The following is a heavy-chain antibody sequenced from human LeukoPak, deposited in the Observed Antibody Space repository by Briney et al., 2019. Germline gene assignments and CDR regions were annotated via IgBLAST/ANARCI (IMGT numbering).Heavy chain of an antibody. D-gene: IGHD3-10*01. CDR2: IKQDGSEK. Sequence: GGSLRLSCAASTFTFSRYWMTWVRQAPGKGLEWVAHIKQDGSEKDYVDSVKGRFTISRDNARNSLYLQMNSLRAEDTAVYYCARASGIWFGEFTPFDQWGQGTLVTVSS. CDR1: TFTFSRYW. J-gene: IGHJ4*02. V-gene: IGHV3-7*01. CDR3: ARASGIWFGEFTPFDQ.